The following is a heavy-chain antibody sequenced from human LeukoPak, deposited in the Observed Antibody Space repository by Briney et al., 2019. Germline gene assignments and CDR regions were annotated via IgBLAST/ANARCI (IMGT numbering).Heavy chain of an antibody. D-gene: IGHD6-6*01. V-gene: IGHV4-39*07. J-gene: IGHJ4*02. Sequence: PSETLSLTCTVSGGSISSSSYYWGWIRQPPGKGLEWIGSIYYSGSTYYNPSLKSRVTISVDTSKNQFSLKLSSVTAADTAVYYCARDVRIAARYFDSWGQGTLVTVSS. CDR1: GGSISSSSYY. CDR2: IYYSGST. CDR3: ARDVRIAARYFDS.